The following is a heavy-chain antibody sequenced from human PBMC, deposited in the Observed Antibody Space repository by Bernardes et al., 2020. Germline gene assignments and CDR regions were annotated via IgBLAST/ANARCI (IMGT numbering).Heavy chain of an antibody. CDR1: GFTFRGYW. CDR2: LKQAGREK. J-gene: IGHJ6*03. CDR3: ARVSGADATYYYYFRDV. Sequence: GCSLLRSCAASGFTFRGYWMRWVRQAPGKGLEWVANLKQAGREKSYVDSVKGRFTISRDNAKTSLYLQMHSLSAEDTAVYYCARVSGADATYYYYFRDVWGKGTTVTVPS. V-gene: IGHV3-7*04.